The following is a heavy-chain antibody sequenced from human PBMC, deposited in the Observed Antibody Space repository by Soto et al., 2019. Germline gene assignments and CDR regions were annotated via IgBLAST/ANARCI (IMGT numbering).Heavy chain of an antibody. CDR1: GDSFSNYY. CDR2: IYSSGYS. J-gene: IGHJ5*01. V-gene: IGHV4-4*07. Sequence: SETLSLTCTVSGDSFSNYYWNWIRQPSGKGLEWIGRIYSSGYSDYNPSLKSRVTMSIDTSNNQFTLRVNSVTAADTAVYYCVRMGYGTTDRSGYSLFDSWGQGTLVTVS. D-gene: IGHD3-3*01. CDR3: VRMGYGTTDRSGYSLFDS.